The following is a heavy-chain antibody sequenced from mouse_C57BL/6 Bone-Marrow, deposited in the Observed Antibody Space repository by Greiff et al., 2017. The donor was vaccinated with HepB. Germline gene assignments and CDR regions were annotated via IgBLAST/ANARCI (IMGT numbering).Heavy chain of an antibody. D-gene: IGHD2-2*01. CDR2: IDPSDSYT. J-gene: IGHJ3*01. CDR1: GYTFTSYW. Sequence: QVQLQQPGAELVRPGPSVKLSCKASGYTFTSYWMHWVKQRPGQGLEWIGVIDPSDSYTNYNQKFKGKATLTVDTSSSTAYMQLSSLTSEDSAVYYCARARVIYYGYDRLAYWGQGTLVTVSA. CDR3: ARARVIYYGYDRLAY. V-gene: IGHV1-59*01.